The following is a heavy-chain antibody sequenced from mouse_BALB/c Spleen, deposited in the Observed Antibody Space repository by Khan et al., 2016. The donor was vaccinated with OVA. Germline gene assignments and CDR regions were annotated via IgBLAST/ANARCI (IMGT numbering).Heavy chain of an antibody. D-gene: IGHD2-14*01. J-gene: IGHJ3*01. V-gene: IGHV1-4*01. Sequence: QVQLQQSGAELARPGASVKMSCKASGYTFTSYTMHWVKQRPGQGLEWIGYISPSSGYTNYNQKFKDKATLTADKSSSTAYMQLSSLTSEDSAVDYWAREGAYYRSDGWFAYWGQGTLVTVSA. CDR3: AREGAYYRSDGWFAY. CDR1: GYTFTSYT. CDR2: ISPSSGYT.